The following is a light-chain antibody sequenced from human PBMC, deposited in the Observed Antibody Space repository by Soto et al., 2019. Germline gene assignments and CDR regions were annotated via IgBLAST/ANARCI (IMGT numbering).Light chain of an antibody. CDR2: DVR. J-gene: IGLJ1*01. CDR1: SSDVGGYNF. Sequence: QPVLTQPRSVSGSPGESVTISCTGTSSDVGGYNFVSWYQQHPGKAPKLMIYDVRKRPSGVPDRFSGSKSGYMASLTISGLQAEDEADYYCCSYAGSYAYVFGSGTKV. V-gene: IGLV2-11*01. CDR3: CSYAGSYAYV.